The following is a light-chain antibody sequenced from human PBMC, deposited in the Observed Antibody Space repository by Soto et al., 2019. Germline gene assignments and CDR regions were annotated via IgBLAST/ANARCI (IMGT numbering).Light chain of an antibody. V-gene: IGKV1-5*01. Sequence: HMPQSPSTLPASVGDRVTITCRASQRFSSWLAWYQQKPWKDPKLLIYDASSLESGVPSRFSGSGSGTEFTITIGGLQTNDFATQYCQKYNSTPYTFGQGTKLEL. J-gene: IGKJ2*01. CDR2: DAS. CDR3: QKYNSTPYT. CDR1: QRFSSW.